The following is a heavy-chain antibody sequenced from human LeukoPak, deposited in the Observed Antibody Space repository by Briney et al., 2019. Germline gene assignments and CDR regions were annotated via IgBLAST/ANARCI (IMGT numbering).Heavy chain of an antibody. V-gene: IGHV4-59*01. CDR2: IYYSGST. J-gene: IGHJ4*02. Sequence: SGTLSLTCTVSGGSISSYYWSWIRQPPGKGLEWIGYIYYSGSTNYNPSLKSRVTISVDTPKNQFSLKLSSVTAADTAVYYCASRARYDYGDYVYDYWGQGTLVTVSS. D-gene: IGHD4-17*01. CDR1: GGSISSYY. CDR3: ASRARYDYGDYVYDY.